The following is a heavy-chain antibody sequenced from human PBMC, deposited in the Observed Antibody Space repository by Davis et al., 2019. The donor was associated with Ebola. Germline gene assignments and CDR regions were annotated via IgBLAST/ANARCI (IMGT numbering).Heavy chain of an antibody. CDR2: IRFTNDIT. J-gene: IGHJ4*02. V-gene: IGHV3-48*04. D-gene: IGHD1-26*01. CDR1: GFDFNTYS. Sequence: GESLKISCATSGFDFNTYSINWVRQAPGKGLEWISYIRFTNDITSYADSVKGRFSITRDSAKNSVFLQMNSLRGEDTAVYYCARDAPESPIGASFDYWDQGTPVTVAS. CDR3: ARDAPESPIGASFDY.